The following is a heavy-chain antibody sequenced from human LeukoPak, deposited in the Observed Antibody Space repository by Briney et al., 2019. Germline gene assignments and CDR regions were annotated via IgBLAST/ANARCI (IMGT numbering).Heavy chain of an antibody. CDR3: VRDLGHSRHYFEY. CDR1: GFTFNSFF. CDR2: ISQDGSET. V-gene: IGHV3-7*01. Sequence: GGSLRLSCAASGFTFNSFFLNWVRLTPGRGLEWVACISQDGSETFYIDSVRGRFTISRDNTKNSLYLQMNSLRAEDTAVYFCVRDLGHSRHYFEYWGQGALVTVSS. J-gene: IGHJ4*02. D-gene: IGHD7-27*01.